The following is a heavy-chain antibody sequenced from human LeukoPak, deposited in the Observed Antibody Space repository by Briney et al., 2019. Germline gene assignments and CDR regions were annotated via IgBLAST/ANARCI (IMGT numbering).Heavy chain of an antibody. Sequence: SETLSLTCTVSGGSISSYYWSWIRQPPGKGLEWIGYIYYSGSTNYNPSLKSRVTISVDTSKNQFSLKLTSVTAADTAVYYCARYTPTGTTGDSWGQGTLVTVSS. CDR2: IYYSGST. CDR3: ARYTPTGTTGDS. D-gene: IGHD1-7*01. J-gene: IGHJ4*02. V-gene: IGHV4-59*12. CDR1: GGSISSYY.